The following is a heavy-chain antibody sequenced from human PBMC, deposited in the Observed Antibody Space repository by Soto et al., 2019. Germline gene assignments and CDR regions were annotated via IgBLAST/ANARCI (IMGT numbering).Heavy chain of an antibody. J-gene: IGHJ6*03. CDR3: ARQHVRGRTIAGCAKG. Sequence: ETLPLPCAVDGGCLSGYYWIWIRQPPGRALEWIGEINYSGNTNYNPSLKSRVTISGDTSKNQLFLNLTSVTAADTAMYYCARQHVRGRTIAGCAKGGGK. CDR1: GGCLSGYY. V-gene: IGHV4-34*01. CDR2: INYSGNT. D-gene: IGHD5-12*01.